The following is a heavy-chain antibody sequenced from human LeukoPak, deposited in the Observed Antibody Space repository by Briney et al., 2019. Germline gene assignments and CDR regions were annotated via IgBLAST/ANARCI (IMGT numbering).Heavy chain of an antibody. CDR2: IRYDGSNK. V-gene: IGHV3-30*02. Sequence: PGGSLRLSCVASGFTFSNYGMHWVRQAPGKGLEWVAFIRYDGSNKYYADSVKGRFTISRDNSKNTLYLQMNSLRAEDTAVYYCAKDQGYSGYALFDYWGQGTLVTVSS. CDR3: AKDQGYSGYALFDY. D-gene: IGHD5-12*01. CDR1: GFTFSNYG. J-gene: IGHJ4*02.